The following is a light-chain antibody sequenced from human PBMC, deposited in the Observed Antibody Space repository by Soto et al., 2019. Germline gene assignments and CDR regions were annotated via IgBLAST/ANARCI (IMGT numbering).Light chain of an antibody. CDR3: AAWDDSLNGVL. J-gene: IGLJ2*01. V-gene: IGLV1-44*01. Sequence: QSVLTQPPSASGTPGQRVTISCSGSNSNIGSNTVNWYQQLPGTAPKLLIYSNNQRPSGVPDRFSGSRSGTSASLAISGLQSDDEADYYCAAWDDSLNGVLFGGGTKVTVL. CDR1: NSNIGSNT. CDR2: SNN.